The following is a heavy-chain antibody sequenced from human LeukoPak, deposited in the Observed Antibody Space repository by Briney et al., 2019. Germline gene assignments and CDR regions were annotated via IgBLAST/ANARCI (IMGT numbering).Heavy chain of an antibody. V-gene: IGHV4-59*01. J-gene: IGHJ4*02. CDR2: IYYSGST. Sequence: SETLSLTYTVSGGSISSYYWSWIRQPPGKGLEWIGYIYYSGSTNYNPSLKSRVTISVDTSKNQFSLKLSSVTAADTAVYYCARGPKNSSGYYNDYWGQGTLVSVSS. CDR1: GGSISSYY. D-gene: IGHD3-22*01. CDR3: ARGPKNSSGYYNDY.